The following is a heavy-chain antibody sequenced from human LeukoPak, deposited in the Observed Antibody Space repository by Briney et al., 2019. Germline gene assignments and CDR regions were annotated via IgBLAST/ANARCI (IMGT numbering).Heavy chain of an antibody. J-gene: IGHJ4*02. D-gene: IGHD5-18*01. Sequence: PGGSLRLSCAASGFTFSSYEMNWVRQAPGKGLEWVSYISSSGSTIYYADSVKGRFTISRDNAKNSLYLQMNSLRAEDTAVYYCARDVLSVDTAMPYIDYWGQGTLVTVSS. CDR1: GFTFSSYE. CDR3: ARDVLSVDTAMPYIDY. V-gene: IGHV3-48*03. CDR2: ISSSGSTI.